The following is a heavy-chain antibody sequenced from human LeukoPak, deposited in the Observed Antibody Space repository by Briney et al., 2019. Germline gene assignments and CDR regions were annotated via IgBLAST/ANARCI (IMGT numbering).Heavy chain of an antibody. D-gene: IGHD1-14*01. CDR3: ARRNLAFDI. J-gene: IGHJ3*02. V-gene: IGHV5-51*01. CDR1: GYSFTSYW. Sequence: GESLKISCKGSGYSFTSYWIGWGRQMPGKGLEWMGIIYPSDSDTRYSPSFQGQVTLSADKSISTAYLQWSSLKASDTALYNCARRNLAFDIWGQGTIVTVSS. CDR2: IYPSDSDT.